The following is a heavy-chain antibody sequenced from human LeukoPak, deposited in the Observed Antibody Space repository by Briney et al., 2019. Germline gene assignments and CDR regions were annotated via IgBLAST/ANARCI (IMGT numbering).Heavy chain of an antibody. CDR1: GGTFSGYA. J-gene: IGHJ6*03. D-gene: IGHD4-17*01. Sequence: ASVKVSCKASGGTFSGYAISWVRQAPGQGIEWMGGLIPLFGTTNCTRRFQGRITISTDESTTTAYMELSGLTFEDTAVYSCAGGDPFNFYMDVWGRGTTVSV. CDR3: AGGDPFNFYMDV. V-gene: IGHV1-69*05. CDR2: LIPLFGTT.